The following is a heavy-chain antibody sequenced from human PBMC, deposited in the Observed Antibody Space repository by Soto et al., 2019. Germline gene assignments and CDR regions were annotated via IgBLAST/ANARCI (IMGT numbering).Heavy chain of an antibody. D-gene: IGHD2-8*01. V-gene: IGHV2-5*02. CDR3: AHRGNGDAFDI. CDR2: IYWDDDR. J-gene: IGHJ3*02. CDR1: GFSVSPTGVS. Sequence: QITLRESGPPLLKPTQTLTLTCTVSGFSVSPTGVSVGWIRQPPGKALQWLALIYWDDDRRYNSSLTNRLTITKDTSKNQVVLTMTNMDPVDTATYYCAHRGNGDAFDIWGQGTKVTVSS.